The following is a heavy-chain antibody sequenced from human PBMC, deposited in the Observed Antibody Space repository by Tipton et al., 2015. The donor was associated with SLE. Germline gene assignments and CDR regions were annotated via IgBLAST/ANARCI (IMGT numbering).Heavy chain of an antibody. J-gene: IGHJ6*02. D-gene: IGHD3-3*01. Sequence: SLRLSCAASGFTFSSYSMNWVRQAPGKGLEWVSSISSSSSYIYYADSVKGRFTISRDNAKNSLYLQMNSLRAEDTAVYYCARESPYDYGFWGGMDVWGQGTTVTVSS. CDR2: ISSSSSYI. V-gene: IGHV3-21*01. CDR3: ARESPYDYGFWGGMDV. CDR1: GFTFSSYS.